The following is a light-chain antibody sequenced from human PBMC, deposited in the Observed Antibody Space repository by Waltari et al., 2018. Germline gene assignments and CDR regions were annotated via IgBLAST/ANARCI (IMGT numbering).Light chain of an antibody. V-gene: IGLV2-14*01. Sequence: QSALTQPASVSGSPGQSITISCPGTSSDVGGYNYFPWYQQHPRKAPKLMIYEVSNRPSGVSNRFSGSKSGNTASLTISGLQAEDEADYYCSSYTSSSTLNVFGTGTKVTVL. CDR1: SSDVGGYNY. J-gene: IGLJ1*01. CDR2: EVS. CDR3: SSYTSSSTLNV.